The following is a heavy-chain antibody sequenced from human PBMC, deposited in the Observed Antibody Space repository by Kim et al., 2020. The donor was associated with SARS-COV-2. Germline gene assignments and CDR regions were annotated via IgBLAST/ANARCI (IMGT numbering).Heavy chain of an antibody. CDR3: TTDYGDYVEYYFDY. Sequence: GGSLRLSCAASGFTFSNAWMSWVRQAPGKGLEWVGRIKSKTDGGTTDYAAPVKGRFTISRDDSKNTLYLQMNSLKTEDTAVYYCTTDYGDYVEYYFDYWGQGTLVTVSS. CDR2: IKSKTDGGTT. D-gene: IGHD4-17*01. V-gene: IGHV3-15*01. J-gene: IGHJ4*02. CDR1: GFTFSNAW.